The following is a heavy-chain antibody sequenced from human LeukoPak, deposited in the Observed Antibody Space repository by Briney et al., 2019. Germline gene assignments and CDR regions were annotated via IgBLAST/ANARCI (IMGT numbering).Heavy chain of an antibody. CDR1: GGSISSSSYY. D-gene: IGHD3-22*01. V-gene: IGHV4-39*07. CDR2: IYYSGST. J-gene: IGHJ3*02. Sequence: PSETLSLTCTVSGGSISSSSYYWGWIRQPPGKGLEWIGSIYYSGSTYYNPSLKSRVTISVDTSKNQFSLKLSSVTAADTAVYYCARDRGMMIVVVDGRNAFDIWGQGTMVTVSS. CDR3: ARDRGMMIVVVDGRNAFDI.